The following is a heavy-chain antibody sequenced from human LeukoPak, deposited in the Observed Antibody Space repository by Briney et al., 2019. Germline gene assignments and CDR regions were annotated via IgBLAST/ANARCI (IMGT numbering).Heavy chain of an antibody. J-gene: IGHJ4*02. CDR2: INHSGST. CDR1: GGSFSGYY. CDR3: ARGLRRRLGS. V-gene: IGHV4-34*01. D-gene: IGHD3-16*01. Sequence: SETLSLTSAVYGGSFSGYYWSWIRQPPGKGLEWIGEINHSGSTNYNPSLKSRVTISVDTSKNQFSLKLSSVTAADTAVYYCARGLRRRLGSWGQGTLVTVSS.